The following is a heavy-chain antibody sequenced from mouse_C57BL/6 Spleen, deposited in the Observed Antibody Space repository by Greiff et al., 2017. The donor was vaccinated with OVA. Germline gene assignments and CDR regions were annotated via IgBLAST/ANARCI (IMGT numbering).Heavy chain of an antibody. CDR2: INPYNGGT. CDR3: ARRNWEGYAMDY. V-gene: IGHV1-19*01. D-gene: IGHD4-1*01. J-gene: IGHJ4*01. Sequence: VQLQQSGPVLVKPGASVKMSCKASGYTFTDYYMNWVKQSHGKSLEWIGVINPYNGGTSYNQKFKGKATLTVDKSSSTAYMELNSLTSEDSAVYYCARRNWEGYAMDYWGQGTSVTVSS. CDR1: GYTFTDYY.